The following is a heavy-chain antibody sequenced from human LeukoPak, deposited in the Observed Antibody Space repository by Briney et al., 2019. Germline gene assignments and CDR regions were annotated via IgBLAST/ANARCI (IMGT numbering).Heavy chain of an antibody. D-gene: IGHD3-9*01. Sequence: ASVKVPCKASGYTFTGYYMHWVRQAPGQGVEWMGWINPNSGGTNYAQKFQGRVTMTRDTSISTAYMELSRLRSDDTAVYYCARNRAYYDILTGYDDWGQGTLVTVSS. CDR3: ARNRAYYDILTGYDD. J-gene: IGHJ4*02. CDR1: GYTFTGYY. CDR2: INPNSGGT. V-gene: IGHV1-2*02.